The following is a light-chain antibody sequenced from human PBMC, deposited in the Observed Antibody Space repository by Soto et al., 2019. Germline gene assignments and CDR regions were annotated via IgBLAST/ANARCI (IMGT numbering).Light chain of an antibody. CDR3: LSYVGRETGV. V-gene: IGLV2-8*01. J-gene: IGLJ1*01. CDR2: EVF. Sequence: QSVLTQPPSASGSPGQSVTISFTGNSKDIGAYNYVSWYQHHPGKVPKLLIYEVFRRPSGVPDRFSAPKSGNTASLTVSGLQPEDEADYYCLSYVGRETGVFGSGTKVTVL. CDR1: SKDIGAYNY.